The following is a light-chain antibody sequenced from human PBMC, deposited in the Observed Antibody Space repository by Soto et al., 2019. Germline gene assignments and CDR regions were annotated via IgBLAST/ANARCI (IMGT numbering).Light chain of an antibody. J-gene: IGLJ1*01. CDR1: SSNIGNNA. CDR3: AAWDDSLNGYV. Sequence: QSVLTQPPSVSAAPRQRVTISCSGSSSNIGNNAVNWYQQLPGKAPKLLMFYDNLLPSGVSDRFSGSKSGTSASLAISGLQSEDEADYYCAAWDDSLNGYVFGTGTKVSV. V-gene: IGLV1-36*01. CDR2: YDN.